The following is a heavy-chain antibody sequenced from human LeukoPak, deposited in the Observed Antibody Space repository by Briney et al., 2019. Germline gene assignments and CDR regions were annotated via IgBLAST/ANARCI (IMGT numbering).Heavy chain of an antibody. J-gene: IGHJ3*02. CDR1: GFTFSSYS. D-gene: IGHD5-18*01. Sequence: GGSLRLSCAASGFTFSSYSMNWVRQAPGKGPEWVSFISTSSSYIHYADSVKGRFTISRDNAKKSLYLEMNSLRAEDTAVYYCARAVDTAMVLYGAFDIWGQGTMVTVSS. CDR2: ISTSSSYI. V-gene: IGHV3-21*01. CDR3: ARAVDTAMVLYGAFDI.